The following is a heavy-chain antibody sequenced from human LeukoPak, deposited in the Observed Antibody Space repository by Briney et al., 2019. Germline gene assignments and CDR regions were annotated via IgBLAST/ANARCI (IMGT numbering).Heavy chain of an antibody. CDR2: IYYSGRS. CDR1: GGSISSGGYY. V-gene: IGHV4-31*03. CDR3: ARGEMATTYYFDY. D-gene: IGHD5-24*01. Sequence: ALSLTCTVSGGSISSGGYYWSWIRQHPGKGLEWIGYIYYSGRSYYNPSLKSRVTISVDTSKNQFSLKLTSVTAADTAVYYCARGEMATTYYFDYWGQGTLVTV. J-gene: IGHJ4*02.